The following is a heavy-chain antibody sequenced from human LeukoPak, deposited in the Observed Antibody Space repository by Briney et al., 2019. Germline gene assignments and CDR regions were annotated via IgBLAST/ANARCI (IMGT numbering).Heavy chain of an antibody. CDR1: GYTFTSYD. V-gene: IGHV1-8*01. Sequence: ASVKVSCKASGYTFTSYDINWVRQATGQGLEWMGWMNPNSGNTGYAQKFQGRVTMTRNTSISTAYMELSSLRSEDTAVYYCARNAGGNYYDSSGYHPIDYWGQGTLVTVSS. J-gene: IGHJ4*02. CDR2: MNPNSGNT. CDR3: ARNAGGNYYDSSGYHPIDY. D-gene: IGHD3-22*01.